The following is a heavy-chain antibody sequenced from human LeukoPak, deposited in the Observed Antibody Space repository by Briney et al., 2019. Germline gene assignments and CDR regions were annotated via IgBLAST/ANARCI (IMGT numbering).Heavy chain of an antibody. D-gene: IGHD3-10*01. Sequence: GGSLRLSCAASGFAFSSYAMTWVRQAPGKGLEWVAGISGRGETSYYADSVQGRFNISRDNSKDTLFLQVNSLRAEDTAVYYCAKDVIRGTITYFESWGQGTPVAVSS. CDR3: AKDVIRGTITYFES. CDR2: ISGRGETS. V-gene: IGHV3-23*01. CDR1: GFAFSSYA. J-gene: IGHJ4*02.